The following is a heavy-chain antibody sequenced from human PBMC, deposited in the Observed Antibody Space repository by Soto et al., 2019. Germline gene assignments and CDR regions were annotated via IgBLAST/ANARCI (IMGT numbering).Heavy chain of an antibody. Sequence: GGSLILSCASRCFTFNNYAMRCVRQAPWKGLEWVSTVRGSGGSTYYADSVKGRFTISRDNSKNTLYLQMNSLRAEDTAVYYCAKDQDYYGSGSYWAYGMDVWGQGT. V-gene: IGHV3-23*01. CDR1: CFTFNNYA. D-gene: IGHD3-10*01. CDR3: AKDQDYYGSGSYWAYGMDV. CDR2: VRGSGGST. J-gene: IGHJ6*02.